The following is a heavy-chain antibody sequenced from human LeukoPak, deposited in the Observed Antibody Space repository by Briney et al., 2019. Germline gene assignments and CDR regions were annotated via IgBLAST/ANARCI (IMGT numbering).Heavy chain of an antibody. CDR2: ISGSGGST. D-gene: IGHD3-22*01. CDR3: AVTYYYDSIGYWGAFDI. CDR1: GFTFSSYA. V-gene: IGHV3-23*01. Sequence: GGSLRLSCAASGFTFSSYAMSWVRQAPGKGLEWVSAISGSGGSTYYADSVKCRFTISRDKSKNTLYLQMNSLRAEDTAVYYCAVTYYYDSIGYWGAFDIWGQGTMVTVSS. J-gene: IGHJ3*02.